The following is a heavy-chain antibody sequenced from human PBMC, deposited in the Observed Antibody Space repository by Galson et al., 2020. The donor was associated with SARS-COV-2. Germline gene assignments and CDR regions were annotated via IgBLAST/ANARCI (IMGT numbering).Heavy chain of an antibody. CDR1: GGTFSSYA. D-gene: IGHD3-22*01. V-gene: IGHV1-69*13. CDR2: IIPIFGTA. Sequence: SVKVSCKASGGTFSSYAISWVRQAPGQGLEWMGGIIPIFGTANYAQKFQGRVTITADESTSTAYMELSSLRSEDTAVYYCARGGYYYDRSGYRQYYFDYGGQGTMVTLSS. CDR3: ARGGYYYDRSGYRQYYFDY. J-gene: IGHJ4*02.